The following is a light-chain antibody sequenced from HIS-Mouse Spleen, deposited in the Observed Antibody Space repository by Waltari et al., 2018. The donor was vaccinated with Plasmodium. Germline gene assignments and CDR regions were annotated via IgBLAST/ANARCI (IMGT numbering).Light chain of an antibody. CDR3: QQYNSYLFT. CDR1: QSISSW. V-gene: IGKV1-5*03. Sequence: DIQMTQSPSTLSASVGDRVTITCRASQSISSWLAWYQQKPGKAPKLLIYKASSLESGVPSRFSGSGSGTEFTLTISGLQPDDFATYYCQQYNSYLFTFGPGTKVDIK. CDR2: KAS. J-gene: IGKJ3*01.